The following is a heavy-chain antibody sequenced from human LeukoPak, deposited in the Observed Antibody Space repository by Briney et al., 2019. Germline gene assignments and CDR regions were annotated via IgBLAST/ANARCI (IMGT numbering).Heavy chain of an antibody. Sequence: PSETLSLTCAVSGYSISSGYYWGWIRQPPGKGLEWIGSIYYSGSTYYNPSLKSRVTISVDTSKNQFSLKLSSVTAADTAVYYCQLYYGSETVDYWGQGTLVTVSS. CDR1: GYSISSGYY. CDR3: QLYYGSETVDY. V-gene: IGHV4-38-2*01. CDR2: IYYSGST. J-gene: IGHJ4*02. D-gene: IGHD3-10*01.